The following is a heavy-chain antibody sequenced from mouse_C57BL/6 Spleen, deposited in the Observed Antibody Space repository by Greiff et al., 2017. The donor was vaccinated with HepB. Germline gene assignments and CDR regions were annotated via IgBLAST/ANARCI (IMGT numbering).Heavy chain of an antibody. CDR1: GYTFTSYW. D-gene: IGHD2-1*01. CDR3: ARGGNYGDFDV. Sequence: VQLQQPGAELVRPGSSVKLSCKASGYTFTSYWMDWVKQRPGQGLEWIGNIYPSDSETHYNQKFKDKATLTVDKSSSTAYMQLSSLTSEDSAVYYCARGGNYGDFDVWGTGTTVTVSS. CDR2: IYPSDSET. J-gene: IGHJ1*03. V-gene: IGHV1-61*01.